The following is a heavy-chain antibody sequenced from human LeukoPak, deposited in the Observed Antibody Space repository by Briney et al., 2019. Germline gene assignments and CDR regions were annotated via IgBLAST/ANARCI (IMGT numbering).Heavy chain of an antibody. J-gene: IGHJ6*03. V-gene: IGHV3-20*04. CDR2: INWNSGST. CDR3: ARCGGCSGGSCWGLYYYYYMDV. D-gene: IGHD2-15*01. Sequence: PGGSLRLSCAASGFTFDDYGMSWVRQAPGKGQEWVSGINWNSGSTGYADSVKGRFTISRDNAKNSLYLQMNSLRAEDTALYYCARCGGCSGGSCWGLYYYYYMDVWGKGTTVTVSS. CDR1: GFTFDDYG.